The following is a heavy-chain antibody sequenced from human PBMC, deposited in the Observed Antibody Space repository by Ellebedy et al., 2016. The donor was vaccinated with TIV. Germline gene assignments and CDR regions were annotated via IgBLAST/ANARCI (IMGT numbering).Heavy chain of an antibody. D-gene: IGHD1-1*01. J-gene: IGHJ6*02. CDR3: ARDPRWRGLDV. V-gene: IGHV4-31*03. CDR2: IYYSGNT. CDR1: GGSISSGGYY. Sequence: MPSETLSLTCTVSGGSISSGGYYWSWIRQLPGRGLAWMGNIYYSGNTHYNPSLKSRVSISIDTAKNQFSLRLSSVTAADTAVYYCARDPRWRGLDVWGQGTTVSVSS.